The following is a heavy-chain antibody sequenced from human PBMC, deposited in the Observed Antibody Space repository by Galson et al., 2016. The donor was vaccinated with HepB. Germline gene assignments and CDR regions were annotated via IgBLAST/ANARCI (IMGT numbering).Heavy chain of an antibody. CDR3: VGAFLGY. V-gene: IGHV3-15*01. CDR1: GFTFTDAW. CDR2: IQNKNYGGTA. J-gene: IGHJ4*02. Sequence: SLRLSCAASGFTFTDAWMSWFRQAPGKGLEWVGHIQNKNYGGTAVYAAPAKGRFTISRDDSTHTVYLQMSDLKTEDTAVYYCVGAFLGYRGQGALVTVSA. D-gene: IGHD3-3*01.